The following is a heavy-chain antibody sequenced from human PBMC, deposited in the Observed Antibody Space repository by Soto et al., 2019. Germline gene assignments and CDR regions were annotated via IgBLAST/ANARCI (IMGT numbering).Heavy chain of an antibody. V-gene: IGHV3-23*01. J-gene: IGHJ6*02. D-gene: IGHD6-13*01. CDR1: GFTFSNYG. CDR3: AKGRGDGTSHRYYYGMDV. Sequence: GGSLRLSCAASGFTFSNYGMSWVRQAPGKGLEWVSAVSGSGGITYYADSVKGRFTISRDNSKSTLYLQMNSLRAEDTAVYYCAKGRGDGTSHRYYYGMDVWGQGTTVTVSS. CDR2: VSGSGGIT.